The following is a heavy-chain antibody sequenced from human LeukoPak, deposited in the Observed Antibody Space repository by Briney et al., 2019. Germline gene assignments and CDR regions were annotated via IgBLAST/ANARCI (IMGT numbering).Heavy chain of an antibody. CDR2: IAYDGSRA. D-gene: IGHD1-14*01. Sequence: PGRSLRLSCAGSGFTFGGYGVHWFRQTPGKGLEWMAVIAYDGSRAFYADSVKGRFTISRDNSKNTMSVQMDDLRAEDTAVYYCTRYNNDHFDYWGQGTLVTVSS. J-gene: IGHJ4*02. CDR3: TRYNNDHFDY. V-gene: IGHV3-33*01. CDR1: GFTFGGYG.